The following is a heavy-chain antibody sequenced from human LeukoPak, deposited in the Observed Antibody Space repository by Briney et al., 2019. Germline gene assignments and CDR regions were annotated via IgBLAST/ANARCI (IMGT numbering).Heavy chain of an antibody. D-gene: IGHD3-3*01. V-gene: IGHV1-46*01. CDR3: ARIQPTGYYDFWSGYYYYYYMDV. J-gene: IGHJ6*03. Sequence: GASVKVSCKASGYTFTGYYMHWVRQAPGQGLEWMGLINLGGDNTNYAQNFQGRVTMTRDTSTSTAYMELRSLRSDDTAVYYCARIQPTGYYDFWSGYYYYYYMDVWGKGTTVTVSS. CDR1: GYTFTGYY. CDR2: INLGGDNT.